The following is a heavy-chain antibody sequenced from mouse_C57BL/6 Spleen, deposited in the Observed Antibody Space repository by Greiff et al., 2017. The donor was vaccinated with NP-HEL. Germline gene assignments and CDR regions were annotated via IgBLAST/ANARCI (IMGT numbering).Heavy chain of an antibody. CDR1: GYTFTSYW. Sequence: QVQLQQPGAELVKPGASVKLSCKASGYTFTSYWMQWVKQRPGQGLEWIGAIDPSDSYTNYNQKFKGKATLTVDTSSSTAYMQLSSLTSEDSAVYYSARSRDYYAMDYWGQGTSVTVSS. J-gene: IGHJ4*01. CDR2: IDPSDSYT. V-gene: IGHV1-50*01. CDR3: ARSRDYYAMDY.